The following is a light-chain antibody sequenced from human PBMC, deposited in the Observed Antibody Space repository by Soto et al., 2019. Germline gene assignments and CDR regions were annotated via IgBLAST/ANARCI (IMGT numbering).Light chain of an antibody. V-gene: IGKV3-15*01. CDR2: GAS. Sequence: EIVITQSPATLSVSPAEIATLFCRARPGVSSNFAWHQHKPGQAPTLLIYGASIRATGIPARFSGRGSATEFTITISTLQPEDCAVYHCKQCNNCPPLTLGQGAKVHIK. J-gene: IGKJ1*01. CDR3: KQCNNCPPLT. CDR1: PGVSSN.